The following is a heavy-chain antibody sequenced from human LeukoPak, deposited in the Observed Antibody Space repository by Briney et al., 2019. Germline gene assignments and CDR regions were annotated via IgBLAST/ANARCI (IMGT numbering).Heavy chain of an antibody. CDR1: GGSISSSSYY. CDR3: ARWYYDSSGYYYFDY. V-gene: IGHV4-39*07. Sequence: PSETLSLTCTVSGGSISSSSYYWGWIRQPPGKGLEWIGSIYHSGSTYYNPSLKSRVTISVDTSKNQFSLKLSSVTAADTAVYYCARWYYDSSGYYYFDYWGQGTLVTVSS. J-gene: IGHJ4*02. D-gene: IGHD3-22*01. CDR2: IYHSGST.